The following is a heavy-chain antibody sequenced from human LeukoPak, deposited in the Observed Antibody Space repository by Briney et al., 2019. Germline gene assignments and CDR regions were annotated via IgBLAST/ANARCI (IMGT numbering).Heavy chain of an antibody. Sequence: SETLSLTCTVSGGSINNYYWYWMRQPPGKALELIAYSYYSGNANYNPSLESRVTISVDTSMNQFSLKLTSVTAADTAVYYCAKGGPEASAGLSWFDPWGQGTLATVSS. D-gene: IGHD1-14*01. V-gene: IGHV4-59*01. CDR1: GGSINNYY. CDR3: AKGGPEASAGLSWFDP. CDR2: SYYSGNA. J-gene: IGHJ5*02.